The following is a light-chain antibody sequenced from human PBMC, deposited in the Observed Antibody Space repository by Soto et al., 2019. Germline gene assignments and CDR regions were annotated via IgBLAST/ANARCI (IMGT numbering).Light chain of an antibody. CDR1: SSNIGSNT. CDR3: AAWDDSLNGPV. CDR2: SNN. J-gene: IGLJ2*01. V-gene: IGLV1-44*01. Sequence: QSVLTQPPSASGTPGQRVTISCSRSSSNIGSNTVNWYQQLPGTAPKLLIYSNNQRPSGVPDRFSGSKSVTSASLAISGLQSEDEADYYCAAWDDSLNGPVFGGGTKLTVL.